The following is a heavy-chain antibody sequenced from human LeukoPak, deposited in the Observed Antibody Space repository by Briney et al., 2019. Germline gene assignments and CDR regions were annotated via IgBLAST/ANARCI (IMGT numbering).Heavy chain of an antibody. V-gene: IGHV1-2*02. CDR3: ASIVVVTARYAFDI. CDR2: INPNSGDT. Sequence: GASVKVSCKASGYTFTSYSMHWVRQAPGQGLEWMGWINPNSGDTNYAQKFQGRVTMTRDTSISTAYMELSRLRSDDTAVYYCASIVVVTARYAFDIWGQGTMVTVSS. J-gene: IGHJ3*02. D-gene: IGHD2-21*02. CDR1: GYTFTSYS.